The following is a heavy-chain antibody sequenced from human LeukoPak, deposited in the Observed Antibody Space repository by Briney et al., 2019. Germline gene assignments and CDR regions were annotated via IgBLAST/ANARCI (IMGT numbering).Heavy chain of an antibody. D-gene: IGHD6-13*01. Sequence: ASVKVSCKASGYTFTGYYMHWVRQAPGQGLEWMGWINPNSGGTNYAQKFQGRVTMTRGTSISTAYMELSRLRSDDTAVYYCARVKGIAAAGTVPFDYWGQGTLVTVSS. CDR2: INPNSGGT. V-gene: IGHV1-2*02. J-gene: IGHJ4*02. CDR3: ARVKGIAAAGTVPFDY. CDR1: GYTFTGYY.